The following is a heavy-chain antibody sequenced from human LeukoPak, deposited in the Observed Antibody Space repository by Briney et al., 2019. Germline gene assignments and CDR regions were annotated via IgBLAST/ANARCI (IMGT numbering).Heavy chain of an antibody. Sequence: PSETLSLTCSVSGASITSSSFYWGWIRQPPGKGLEWIGSIYYTGSADYNPSLKSRVTISVDTSKNQFSLKLTSVTAAVAAVYYCARDLHYYYSSAHRVVAFDIWGQGTMVTVSS. CDR3: ARDLHYYYSSAHRVVAFDI. V-gene: IGHV4-39*02. D-gene: IGHD3-22*01. CDR1: GASITSSSFY. CDR2: IYYTGSA. J-gene: IGHJ3*02.